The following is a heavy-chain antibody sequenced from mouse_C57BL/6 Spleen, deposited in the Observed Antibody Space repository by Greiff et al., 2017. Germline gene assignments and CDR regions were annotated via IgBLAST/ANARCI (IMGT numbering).Heavy chain of an antibody. Sequence: VQLQESGAELVRPGASVTLSCKASGYTFTDYEMHWVKQTPVHGLEWIGAIDPETGGTAYNQKFKGKAILTADKSSSTAYMELRSLTSEDSAVYYCTRSGYYGSSPFAYWGQGTLVTVSA. J-gene: IGHJ3*01. V-gene: IGHV1-15*01. D-gene: IGHD1-1*01. CDR3: TRSGYYGSSPFAY. CDR2: IDPETGGT. CDR1: GYTFTDYE.